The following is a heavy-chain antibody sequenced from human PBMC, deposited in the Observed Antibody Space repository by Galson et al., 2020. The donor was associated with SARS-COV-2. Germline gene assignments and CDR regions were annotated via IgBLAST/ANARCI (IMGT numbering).Heavy chain of an antibody. CDR2: TYTSGST. Sequence: SETLSLTCTVSGGSISSYYWSWIRQPAGKGLEWIGRTYTSGSTNYNPSLKSRVTMSVDTSKNQFSLKLSSVTAADTAVYYCAREWWGDIVVVPFEEFYYGLGVWGRGTTVTVSS. V-gene: IGHV4-4*07. CDR3: AREWWGDIVVVPFEEFYYGLGV. D-gene: IGHD2-2*01. J-gene: IGHJ6*02. CDR1: GGSISSYY.